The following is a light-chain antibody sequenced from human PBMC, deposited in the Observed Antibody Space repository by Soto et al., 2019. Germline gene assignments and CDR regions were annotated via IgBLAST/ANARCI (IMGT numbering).Light chain of an antibody. Sequence: IVLTQSPGTLSLSPGERATLSCRASQSVSSSYLAWYQQKPGQAPRLLIYGASSRATGIPDRFSGSGSGTDFTLTISRLEPEDFAVYYCPQYGSSPLLTSGGRTMADVK. V-gene: IGKV3-20*01. CDR1: QSVSSSY. J-gene: IGKJ4*01. CDR3: PQYGSSPLLT. CDR2: GAS.